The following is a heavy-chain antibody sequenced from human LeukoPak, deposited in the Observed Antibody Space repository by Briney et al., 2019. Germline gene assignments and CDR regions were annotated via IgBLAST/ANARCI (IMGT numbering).Heavy chain of an antibody. CDR3: ARTLRMGGYSGYVDY. Sequence: GRSLRLSCAASGFTFSSYAMHWVRQAPGKGLEWVAVISYDGSNKYYADSVKGRFTISRDNSKNTLYLQMNSLRAEDTAVYYCARTLRMGGYSGYVDYWGQGTLVTVSS. J-gene: IGHJ4*02. CDR1: GFTFSSYA. CDR2: ISYDGSNK. D-gene: IGHD5-12*01. V-gene: IGHV3-30*04.